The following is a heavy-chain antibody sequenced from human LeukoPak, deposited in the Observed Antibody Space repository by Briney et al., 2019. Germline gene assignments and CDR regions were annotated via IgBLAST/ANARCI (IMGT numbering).Heavy chain of an antibody. CDR1: GGTFSSYA. D-gene: IGHD5-12*01. V-gene: IGHV1-8*02. J-gene: IGHJ4*02. CDR2: MNPNSGNT. Sequence: ASVKVSCKASGGTFSSYAINWVRQATGQGLEWMGWMNPNSGNTGYAQKFQGRVTMTRNTSISTAYMELSSLRSEDTAVYYCARGHKGYSGYDWFPYSSGPITPVDYWGQGTLVTVSS. CDR3: ARGHKGYSGYDWFPYSSGPITPVDY.